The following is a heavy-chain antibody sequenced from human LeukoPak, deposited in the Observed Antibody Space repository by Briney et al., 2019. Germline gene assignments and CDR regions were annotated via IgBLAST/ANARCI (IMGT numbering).Heavy chain of an antibody. D-gene: IGHD3-10*01. Sequence: PSETLSLTRTVSGGSISSYYWSWIRQPPGKGLEWIGYIYYSGNTNYNPSLKSRVTISVDTSKNQFSLKLSSVTAADTAVYYCAREGSGSADAFDIWGQGTMVTVSS. J-gene: IGHJ3*02. CDR1: GGSISSYY. V-gene: IGHV4-59*01. CDR2: IYYSGNT. CDR3: AREGSGSADAFDI.